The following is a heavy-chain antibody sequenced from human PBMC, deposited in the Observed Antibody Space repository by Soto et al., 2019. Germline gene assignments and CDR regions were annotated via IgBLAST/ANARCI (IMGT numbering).Heavy chain of an antibody. D-gene: IGHD2-2*01. V-gene: IGHV1-18*01. CDR1: GYTFSNYG. Sequence: GASVKVSCKTSGYTFSNYGITWLRQAPGRPLEWLGWISLYSDGTNYAQKFQGRVSMTTDTSTTTAYMELRSLRSDDTAVYYCARVVPGAEAWFGPWGQGTLVTVSS. J-gene: IGHJ5*02. CDR2: ISLYSDGT. CDR3: ARVVPGAEAWFGP.